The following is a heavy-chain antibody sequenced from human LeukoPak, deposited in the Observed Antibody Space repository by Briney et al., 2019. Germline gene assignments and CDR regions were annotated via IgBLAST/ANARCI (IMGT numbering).Heavy chain of an antibody. CDR1: GYTLTELS. J-gene: IGHJ5*02. CDR3: AAIQGGGSGTYGKHWFDP. D-gene: IGHD1-26*01. Sequence: ASVKVSCKVSGYTLTELSMHWVRQAPGKGLEWMGGFDPEDGETIYAQKFQGRVTMTEGTSTDTAYMELSSLRSEDTAVYYCAAIQGGGSGTYGKHWFDPWGQGTPVTVSS. V-gene: IGHV1-24*01. CDR2: FDPEDGET.